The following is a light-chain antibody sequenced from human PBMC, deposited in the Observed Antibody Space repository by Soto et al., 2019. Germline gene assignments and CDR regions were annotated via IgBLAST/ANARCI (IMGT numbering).Light chain of an antibody. CDR3: DSYTTTNTRI. V-gene: IGLV2-14*03. J-gene: IGLJ1*01. CDR1: SSDIGGYDY. CDR2: DVS. Sequence: QAVVTQPASVSGSPGQSITISCTGTSSDIGGYDYVSWYQQHPGKAPKLMIYDVSKRPSGVSNRFSGSKSGNTASLTISGLQAEDEADYYCDSYTTTNTRIFGTGTKLTVL.